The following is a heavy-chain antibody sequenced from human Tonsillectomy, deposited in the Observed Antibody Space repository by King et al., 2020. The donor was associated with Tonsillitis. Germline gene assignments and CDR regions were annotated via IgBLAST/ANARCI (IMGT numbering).Heavy chain of an antibody. J-gene: IGHJ1*01. CDR2: IHYTGST. D-gene: IGHD2-2*01. Sequence: QLQLQESGPGLVKPSQTLSLTCIVSGGSISSDSYYWSWIRQHPGKGLEWFGYIHYTGSTYYSPSLKSRMTISVDTSKNQLSLNLSSVTAADTAVYYCASATCSSTTCYRPEYIQDWGQGALVTVSS. CDR3: ASATCSSTTCYRPEYIQD. CDR1: GGSISSDSYY. V-gene: IGHV4-31*03.